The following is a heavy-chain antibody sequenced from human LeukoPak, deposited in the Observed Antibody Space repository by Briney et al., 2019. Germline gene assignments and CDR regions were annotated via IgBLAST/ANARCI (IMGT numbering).Heavy chain of an antibody. CDR2: ISGSGGST. CDR1: GFTFSSYA. CDR3: AKKLDYDSSGYLGAYFDY. Sequence: PGGSLRLSRAASGFTFSSYAMSWVRQAPGKGLEWVSAISGSGGSTYYADSVKGRFTISRDNSKNTLYLQMNSLRAEDTAVYYCAKKLDYDSSGYLGAYFDYWGQGTLVTVSS. J-gene: IGHJ4*02. V-gene: IGHV3-23*01. D-gene: IGHD3-22*01.